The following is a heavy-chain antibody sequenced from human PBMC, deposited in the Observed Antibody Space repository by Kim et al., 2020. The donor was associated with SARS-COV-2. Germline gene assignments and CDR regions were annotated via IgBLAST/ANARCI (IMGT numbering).Heavy chain of an antibody. V-gene: IGHV3-23*05. Sequence: GGSLRLSCAASGFNFATYAMTWVRQAPGKGLEWVSGINRSGTSTYYADSVRGRFTISRDNAQNTLYLQMNNLRAEDTAIYYCAKCQGGRLSGWFLDYWGQGTLVTVPS. CDR1: GFNFATYA. D-gene: IGHD6-19*01. CDR2: INRSGTST. CDR3: AKCQGGRLSGWFLDY. J-gene: IGHJ4*02.